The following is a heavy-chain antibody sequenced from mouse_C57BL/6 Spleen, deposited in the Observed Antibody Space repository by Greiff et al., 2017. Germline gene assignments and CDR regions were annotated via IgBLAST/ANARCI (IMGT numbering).Heavy chain of an antibody. CDR1: GYAFSSYW. D-gene: IGHD2-5*01. CDR2: IYPGDGDA. J-gene: IGHJ2*01. Sequence: QVQLQQSGAELVKPGASVKLSCKASGYAFSSYWMNWVKQRPGKGLEWIGQIYPGDGDANYNGKFKGKATLTADKSSSTAYMELSSLTSADSAVYFCARDGGYYSNSMDDWGQGTTLTVSS. CDR3: ARDGGYYSNSMDD. V-gene: IGHV1-80*01.